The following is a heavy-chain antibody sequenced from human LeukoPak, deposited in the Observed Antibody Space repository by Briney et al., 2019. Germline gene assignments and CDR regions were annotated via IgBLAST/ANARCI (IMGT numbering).Heavy chain of an antibody. CDR3: ARDVGGYNYGYSLDY. J-gene: IGHJ4*02. Sequence: PSETLSLTCTVSGGSIRSYYWNWIRQPAGKGLEWIGRIYTSGSTSYNSSLKSRVTMSVDTSKNQFSLRLSSVTAADTAVYYCARDVGGYNYGYSLDYWGQGTLVSVSS. CDR1: GGSIRSYY. V-gene: IGHV4-4*07. D-gene: IGHD5-18*01. CDR2: IYTSGST.